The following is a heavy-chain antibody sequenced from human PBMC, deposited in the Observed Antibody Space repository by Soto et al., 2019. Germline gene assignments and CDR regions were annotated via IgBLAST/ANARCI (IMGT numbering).Heavy chain of an antibody. V-gene: IGHV4-59*08. CDR3: ARAATATLPITHFPFPY. CDR1: GGSISSYY. Sequence: SVTLSLTCTVSGGSISSYYWSWIRQPPGKGLEWIGYIYYSGSTNYNPSLKSRVTISVDTSKNQFSLKLSSVTAADTAVYYCARAATATLPITHFPFPYWGQVTLVTVS. CDR2: IYYSGST. D-gene: IGHD2-15*01. J-gene: IGHJ4*02.